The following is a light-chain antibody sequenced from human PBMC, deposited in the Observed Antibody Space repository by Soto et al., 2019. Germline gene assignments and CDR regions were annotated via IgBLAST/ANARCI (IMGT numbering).Light chain of an antibody. CDR2: AAS. V-gene: IGKV1-39*01. J-gene: IGKJ1*01. CDR3: QQSYSTPRT. CDR1: QSISSY. Sequence: DIQMTQSPSSLSASVGDRVTITCRASQSISSYLNWYQQKPGKAPKLLIYAASRLQSGVPSRFSGSGSGTDFTLTISSLQPEDFATYYCQQSYSTPRTFGQGTTVDIK.